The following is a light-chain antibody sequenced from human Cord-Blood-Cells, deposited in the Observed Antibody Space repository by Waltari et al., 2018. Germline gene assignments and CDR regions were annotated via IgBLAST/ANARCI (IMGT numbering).Light chain of an antibody. CDR3: SSYTSSSTHVV. V-gene: IGLV2-14*01. CDR2: DVS. CDR1: TSYIRGCDA. Sequence: SAMTKPVPVSGPPRYSITIPCTRTTSYIRGCDAFPWYQQHPGKAPKLMIYDVSNRPSGVSNRFSGSKSGNTASLTISGLQADDEADYYCSSYTSSSTHVVFGGGTKLTVL. J-gene: IGLJ2*01.